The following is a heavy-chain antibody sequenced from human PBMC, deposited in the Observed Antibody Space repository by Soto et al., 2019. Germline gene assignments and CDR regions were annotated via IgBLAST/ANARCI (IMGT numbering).Heavy chain of an antibody. CDR1: GGSFSGYY. Sequence: PSETLSLTCAVYGGSFSGYYWSWIRQPPGKELEWIGEINHSGSTNYNPSLKSRVTISVDTSKNQFSLKLSSVTAADTDVYYFATTHPLDYGDYIWFDPWGQGTRDTVSS. J-gene: IGHJ5*02. D-gene: IGHD4-17*01. V-gene: IGHV4-34*01. CDR2: INHSGST. CDR3: ATTHPLDYGDYIWFDP.